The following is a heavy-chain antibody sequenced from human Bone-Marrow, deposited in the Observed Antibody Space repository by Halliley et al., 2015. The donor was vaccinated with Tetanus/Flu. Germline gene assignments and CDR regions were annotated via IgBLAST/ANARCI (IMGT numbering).Heavy chain of an antibody. CDR3: AKAGYCGGDCRGQDFDY. CDR2: LSVSGDNT. Sequence: SLRLSCSASGFTFSNFEMNWVRQAPGKGLGWVSSLSVSGDNTFYADSVKGRFTISRDNSKSTLYLQMNSLRAEDTAVYYCAKAGYCGGDCRGQDFDYWGQGTLVTVSS. D-gene: IGHD2-21*02. V-gene: IGHV3-23*01. J-gene: IGHJ4*02. CDR1: GFTFSNFE.